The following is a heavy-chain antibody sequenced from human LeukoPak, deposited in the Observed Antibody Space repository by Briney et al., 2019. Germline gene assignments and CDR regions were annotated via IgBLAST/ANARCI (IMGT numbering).Heavy chain of an antibody. D-gene: IGHD6-19*01. Sequence: GESLKISCKGSGYNFTNYWIGCVRQMPRKGLEWMGIIYPGDSDTRYSPSFQGQVTISADKSISTAYLQWSSLKASDTAMYYCARREVGWHLDYWGQGTLVTVSS. CDR1: GYNFTNYW. CDR3: ARREVGWHLDY. V-gene: IGHV5-51*01. CDR2: IYPGDSDT. J-gene: IGHJ4*02.